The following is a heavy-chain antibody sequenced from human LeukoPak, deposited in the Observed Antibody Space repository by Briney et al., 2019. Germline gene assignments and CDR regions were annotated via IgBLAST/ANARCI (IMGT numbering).Heavy chain of an antibody. D-gene: IGHD1-1*01. V-gene: IGHV4-34*01. Sequence: SETLSLTCAVYGGSFSGYYWSWIRQPPGKGLEWIGEINHSGSTNYNPSLKSRVTISVDTSKNQFSLKLSSVTAADTAVYYCAREPSGTSYYYYGMDVWGQGTTVTVSS. CDR3: AREPSGTSYYYYGMDV. CDR1: GGSFSGYY. CDR2: INHSGST. J-gene: IGHJ6*02.